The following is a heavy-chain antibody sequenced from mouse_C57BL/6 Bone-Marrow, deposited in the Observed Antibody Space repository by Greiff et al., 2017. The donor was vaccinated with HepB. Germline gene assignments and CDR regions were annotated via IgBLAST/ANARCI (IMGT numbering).Heavy chain of an antibody. J-gene: IGHJ4*01. CDR2: IHPNSGST. CDR3: AYGSSYVRAMDY. Sequence: QVQLQQPGAELVKPGASVKLSCKASGYTFTSYWMHWVKQRPGQGLEWIGMIHPNSGSTNYNEKFKSKATLTVDKSSSTAYMQLSSLTSEDSAVYYCAYGSSYVRAMDYWGQGTSVTVSS. CDR1: GYTFTSYW. D-gene: IGHD1-1*01. V-gene: IGHV1-64*01.